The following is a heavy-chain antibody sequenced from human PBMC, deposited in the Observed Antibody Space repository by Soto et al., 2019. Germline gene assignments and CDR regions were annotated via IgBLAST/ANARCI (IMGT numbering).Heavy chain of an antibody. CDR3: ARYDYVWGRGGMDV. Sequence: QVQLQESGPGLVKPSETLSLTCTVSGGSISSYYWSWIRQPPGKGLEWIGYIYYSGSTNYNPSLKSRVTISVDTSKNQFSLKLSSVTAADTAVYYWARYDYVWGRGGMDVWGQGTTVTVSS. J-gene: IGHJ6*02. V-gene: IGHV4-59*01. CDR1: GGSISSYY. CDR2: IYYSGST. D-gene: IGHD3-16*01.